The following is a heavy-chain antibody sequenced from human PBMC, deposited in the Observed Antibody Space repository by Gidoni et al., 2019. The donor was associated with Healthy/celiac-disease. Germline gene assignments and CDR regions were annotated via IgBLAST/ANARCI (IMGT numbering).Heavy chain of an antibody. CDR3: ARIPYDSSGYYLYYFDY. Sequence: EVQLVESGGGLIQPGGSLRLSCAASGFAVSSNYMSWVRQAPGKGLEWVSVIYSGGSTSYADSVKGRFTISRDNSKNTLYLQMNSLRAEDTAVYYCARIPYDSSGYYLYYFDYWGQGTLVTVSS. CDR2: IYSGGST. V-gene: IGHV3-53*01. J-gene: IGHJ4*02. D-gene: IGHD3-22*01. CDR1: GFAVSSNY.